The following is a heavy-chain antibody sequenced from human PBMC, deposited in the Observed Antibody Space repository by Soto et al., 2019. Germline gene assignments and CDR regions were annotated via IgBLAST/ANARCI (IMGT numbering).Heavy chain of an antibody. Sequence: QVQLQESGPGLVKPSQTLSLTCTVSGGSISSGGYYWSWIRQHPGKGLEWIGYIYYSGSTYYNPSLKRRVTTSVDTSKSPCSLKLSSVTAADTAVYYCARGQGPDSPDVWGQGTTVTVSS. J-gene: IGHJ6*02. D-gene: IGHD2-15*01. CDR2: IYYSGST. CDR3: ARGQGPDSPDV. CDR1: GGSISSGGYY. V-gene: IGHV4-31*03.